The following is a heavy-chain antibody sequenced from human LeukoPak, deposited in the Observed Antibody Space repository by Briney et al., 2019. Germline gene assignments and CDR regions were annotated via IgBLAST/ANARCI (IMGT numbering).Heavy chain of an antibody. Sequence: GASVKVSCKASGYTFISYGINWVRQAPGQGLEWMGWISPHNGNTNYAQKLQGRVTMTTDTSTSTAYMEVRSLRSDDTAVYYCARAWIAVAGPWTSDYWGQGTLVMVSS. J-gene: IGHJ4*02. CDR1: GYTFISYG. D-gene: IGHD6-19*01. CDR3: ARAWIAVAGPWTSDY. V-gene: IGHV1-18*01. CDR2: ISPHNGNT.